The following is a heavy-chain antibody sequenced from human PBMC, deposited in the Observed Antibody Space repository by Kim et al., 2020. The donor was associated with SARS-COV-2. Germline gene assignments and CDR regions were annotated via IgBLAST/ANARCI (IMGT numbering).Heavy chain of an antibody. J-gene: IGHJ4*02. Sequence: SETLSLTCAVYGGSFSGYYWSWIRQPPGKGLEWIGEINHSGSTNYNPSLKSRVTISVDTSKNQFSLKLSSVTAAATAVYYCARCRGTESDYGSGTIRDYWGQGTLVTVSS. D-gene: IGHD3-10*01. CDR3: ARCRGTESDYGSGTIRDY. CDR2: INHSGST. CDR1: GGSFSGYY. V-gene: IGHV4-34*01.